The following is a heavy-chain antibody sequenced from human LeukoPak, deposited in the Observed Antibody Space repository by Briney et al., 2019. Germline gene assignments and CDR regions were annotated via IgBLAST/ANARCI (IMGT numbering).Heavy chain of an antibody. CDR2: IKSKADGETI. CDR1: GFTFTSAW. J-gene: IGHJ4*02. CDR3: ITDIPGGGYPLDF. V-gene: IGHV3-15*01. Sequence: GGSPRLSCAASGFTFTSAWMSWVRQSPGKGLEWVGRIKSKADGETIDYAAPVKGRFTISRDDSTKTLYLLMNSLETDDTAVYFCITDIPGGGYPLDFWGQGTLVTVSS. D-gene: IGHD3-16*02.